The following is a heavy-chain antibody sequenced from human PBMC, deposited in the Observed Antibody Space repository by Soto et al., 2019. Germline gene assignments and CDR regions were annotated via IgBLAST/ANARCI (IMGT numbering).Heavy chain of an antibody. CDR2: IYYGGST. CDR3: ARFYNRGRYY. J-gene: IGHJ4*02. CDR1: GGSIDFSIYY. V-gene: IGHV4-39*01. D-gene: IGHD1-20*01. Sequence: PSETLSLTCAVSGGSIDFSIYYWGWIRQPPGKGLEWIGTIYYGGSTYYNPSLKSRVTISADTSKNQFSLKLTSVTAADTAVYYCARFYNRGRYYWGQGTLVTVSS.